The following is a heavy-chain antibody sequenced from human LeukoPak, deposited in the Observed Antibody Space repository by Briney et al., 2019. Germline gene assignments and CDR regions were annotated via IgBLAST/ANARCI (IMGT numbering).Heavy chain of an antibody. CDR1: GFTFSSYW. CDR3: TRDTGCSGGACYSFYDY. Sequence: GGSLRLSCAASGFTFSSYWMTWVRQAPGQGLEWVANIKEDGSAKYPVDSVKGRFTSSRDNAKNSVYLQMNSLRVEDTAVYYCTRDTGCSGGACYSFYDYWGQGTLVTVSS. D-gene: IGHD2-21*01. V-gene: IGHV3-7*01. CDR2: IKEDGSAK. J-gene: IGHJ4*02.